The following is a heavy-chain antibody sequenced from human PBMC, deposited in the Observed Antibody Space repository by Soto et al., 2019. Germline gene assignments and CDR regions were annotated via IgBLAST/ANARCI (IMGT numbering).Heavy chain of an antibody. V-gene: IGHV4-34*01. D-gene: IGHD4-17*01. Sequence: PXXTLSLTCAVYSGSFSGYYWSWIRQPPGKGLEWIGEXNHSGXTHYNQYLKSXXTISVDTXXNQFYLKLSSVTAADTAVYYCASSYGDHYYFDYWGQGTLVTVSS. CDR1: SGSFSGYY. CDR3: ASSYGDHYYFDY. CDR2: XNHSGXT. J-gene: IGHJ4*02.